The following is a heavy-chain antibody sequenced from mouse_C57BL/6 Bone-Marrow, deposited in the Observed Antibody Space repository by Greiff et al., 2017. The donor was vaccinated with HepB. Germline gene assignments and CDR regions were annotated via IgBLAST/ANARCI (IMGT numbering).Heavy chain of an antibody. CDR2: ISGGGGNT. Sequence: EVKLMESGGGLVKPGGSLKLSCAASGFTFSSYTMSWVRQTPEERLEWVATISGGGGNTYYPDSVKGRFTISRDNAKNTLYLQLSSLRSEDTALYYCARQLLLRGCLGGFAYWGQGTMVTVSA. V-gene: IGHV5-9*01. CDR1: GFTFSSYT. D-gene: IGHD1-1*01. CDR3: ARQLLLRGCLGGFAY. J-gene: IGHJ3*01.